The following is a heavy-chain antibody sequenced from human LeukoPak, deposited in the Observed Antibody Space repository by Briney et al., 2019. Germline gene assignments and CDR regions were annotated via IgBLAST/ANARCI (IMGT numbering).Heavy chain of an antibody. V-gene: IGHV4-34*01. Sequence: PSETLSLTCAVYGGFFSGFYWSWVRQSPGKGLEWIAEINYSGNTNYNPSLKSRVIILIDTSKNQFSLKLNSLTAADTAMYFCARGGYYDSSGYSAAEYFQHWGQGTLVTVSS. CDR1: GGFFSGFY. J-gene: IGHJ1*01. D-gene: IGHD3-22*01. CDR3: ARGGYYDSSGYSAAEYFQH. CDR2: INYSGNT.